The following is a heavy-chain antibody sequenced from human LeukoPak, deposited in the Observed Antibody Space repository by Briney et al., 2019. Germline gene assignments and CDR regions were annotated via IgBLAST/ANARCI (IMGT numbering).Heavy chain of an antibody. Sequence: PGGSLRLSCAASRFTFSSYTMNWVRQAPGKGLEWVSSISSSSSTIYYADSVKGRFTISRDNAKNSLYLQMNSLRAEDTAVYYCARDGGSWRDSPPDYWGRGTLVTVSS. V-gene: IGHV3-48*01. CDR3: ARDGGSWRDSPPDY. D-gene: IGHD6-13*01. J-gene: IGHJ4*02. CDR1: RFTFSSYT. CDR2: ISSSSSTI.